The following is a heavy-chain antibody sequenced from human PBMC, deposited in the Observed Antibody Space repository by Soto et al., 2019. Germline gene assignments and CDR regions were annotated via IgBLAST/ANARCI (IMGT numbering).Heavy chain of an antibody. D-gene: IGHD4-17*01. CDR2: IYSGGST. Sequence: EVQLVESGGGLVQPGGSLRLSCAASGFTVSSNYMSWVRQAPGKGLEWVSVIYSGGSTYYADSVKGRFTISRDNSKNTLYLQMNSLRAEDTAVYYCASNPLGRPYGDYALGDYWGQGTLVTVSS. CDR1: GFTVSSNY. V-gene: IGHV3-66*01. J-gene: IGHJ4*02. CDR3: ASNPLGRPYGDYALGDY.